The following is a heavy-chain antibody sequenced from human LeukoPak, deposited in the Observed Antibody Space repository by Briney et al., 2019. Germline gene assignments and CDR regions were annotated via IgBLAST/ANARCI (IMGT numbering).Heavy chain of an antibody. V-gene: IGHV1-46*01. Sequence: ASVKVSCKTSGFTLTSHYMHWVRQAPGQRLEWMGILNPSVGNTNYAQKFQGRVTMTRDMSTSAVYMELSSLRSEDTAVYYCAREGWGQQQLDDAFDIWGQGTMVTVSS. CDR3: AREGWGQQQLDDAFDI. CDR1: GFTLTSHY. D-gene: IGHD6-13*01. CDR2: LNPSVGNT. J-gene: IGHJ3*02.